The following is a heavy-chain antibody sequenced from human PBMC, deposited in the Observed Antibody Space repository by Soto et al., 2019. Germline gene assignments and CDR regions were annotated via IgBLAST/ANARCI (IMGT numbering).Heavy chain of an antibody. Sequence: GGSLRLSCAASGFTFSSYSMNWVRQAPGKGLEWVSSISSSSSYIYYADSVKGRFTISRDNAKNSLYLQMNSLTAEDTAVYYGAGDHKSTVSYWFDPWGQGTMVTVSS. CDR2: ISSSSSYI. J-gene: IGHJ5*02. CDR1: GFTFSSYS. CDR3: AGDHKSTVSYWFDP. V-gene: IGHV3-21*01. D-gene: IGHD7-27*01.